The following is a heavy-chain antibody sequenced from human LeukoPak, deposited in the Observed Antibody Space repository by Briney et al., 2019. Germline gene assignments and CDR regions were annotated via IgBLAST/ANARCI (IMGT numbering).Heavy chain of an antibody. D-gene: IGHD1-1*01. V-gene: IGHV1-2*02. Sequence: ASVKVSCKASGYTFTGYYMHWVRQAPGQGLEWMGWINPDSGGTNYAQKFQGRVTMTRDTSISTAYMELSRLRSDDTAVYYCARVSLGATTGPNWFDPWGQGTLVTVSS. CDR2: INPDSGGT. CDR1: GYTFTGYY. J-gene: IGHJ5*02. CDR3: ARVSLGATTGPNWFDP.